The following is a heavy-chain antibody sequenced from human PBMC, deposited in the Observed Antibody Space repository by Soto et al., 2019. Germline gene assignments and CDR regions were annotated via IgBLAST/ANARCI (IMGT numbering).Heavy chain of an antibody. J-gene: IGHJ4*02. CDR1: GFTVSSYA. V-gene: IGHV3-23*01. CDR3: AKVRRFYYGSGSYPDY. D-gene: IGHD3-10*01. Sequence: WGSPRISCAASGFTVSSYAMSWVRQDPGKGLEWVSAISGSGGSTYYADSVKGRFTISRDNSKNTLYLQMNSLRAEDTAVYYCAKVRRFYYGSGSYPDYWGQGTLVTVSS. CDR2: ISGSGGST.